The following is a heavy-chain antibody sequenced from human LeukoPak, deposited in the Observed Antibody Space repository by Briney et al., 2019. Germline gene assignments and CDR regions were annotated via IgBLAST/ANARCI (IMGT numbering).Heavy chain of an antibody. J-gene: IGHJ4*02. V-gene: IGHV3-66*02. CDR1: GFTFSDYY. D-gene: IGHD3-16*01. CDR3: ARGGGDRPDLGFDY. CDR2: IYSGGST. Sequence: PGGSLRLSCAASGFTFSDYYMSWVRQAPGKGLEWVSVIYSGGSTYYADSVKGRFTISRDNSKNTLYLQMNSLRAEDTAVYYCARGGGDRPDLGFDYWGQGTLVTVSS.